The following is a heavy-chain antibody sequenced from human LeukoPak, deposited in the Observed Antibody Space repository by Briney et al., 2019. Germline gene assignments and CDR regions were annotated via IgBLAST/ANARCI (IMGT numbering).Heavy chain of an antibody. CDR2: INSDGSST. CDR1: GFTFSSYW. Sequence: GGSLRLSCAASGFTFSSYWMHWVRQAPGKGLVWVSRINSDGSSTSYADSVKGRFTISRDNAKNTLYLQMNSLRAEDTAVYYCARGPGRKRYFDLWGRGTLVTVSS. D-gene: IGHD3-10*01. CDR3: ARGPGRKRYFDL. J-gene: IGHJ2*01. V-gene: IGHV3-74*01.